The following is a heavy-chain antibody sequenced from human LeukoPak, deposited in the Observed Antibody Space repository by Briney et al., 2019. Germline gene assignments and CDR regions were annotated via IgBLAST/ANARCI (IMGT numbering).Heavy chain of an antibody. CDR2: ISSSSSYI. J-gene: IGHJ4*02. Sequence: GGSLRLSCAASGFTFSSYSMNWVRQAPGKGLEWVSSISSSSSYIYYADSVKGRFTISRDNAKNSLYLQMNSLRAEDTAVYYCARGEVAVAGWWDWGQGTLVTVSS. D-gene: IGHD6-19*01. CDR3: ARGEVAVAGWWD. CDR1: GFTFSSYS. V-gene: IGHV3-21*01.